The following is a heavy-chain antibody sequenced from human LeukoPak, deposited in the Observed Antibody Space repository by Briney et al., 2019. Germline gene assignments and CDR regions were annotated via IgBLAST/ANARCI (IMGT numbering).Heavy chain of an antibody. D-gene: IGHD3-3*01. CDR1: GGSFSGYY. CDR2: INHSGST. CDR3: ARAFGVVIRYYSYYMDV. V-gene: IGHV4-34*01. J-gene: IGHJ6*03. Sequence: PSETLSLTCAVYGGSFSGYYWSWIRQPPGKGLEWIGEINHSGSTNYNPSLKSRVTISVDTSKNQFSLKLSSVTAADTAVYYCARAFGVVIRYYSYYMDVWGKGTTVTVSS.